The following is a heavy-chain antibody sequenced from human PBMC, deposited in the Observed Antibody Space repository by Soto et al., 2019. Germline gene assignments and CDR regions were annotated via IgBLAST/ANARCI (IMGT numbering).Heavy chain of an antibody. J-gene: IGHJ4*02. CDR2: INSDGSST. CDR1: GFTFSSYW. D-gene: IGHD3-10*01. Sequence: GGSLRLSCAASGFTFSSYWMHWVRQAPGKGLVWVSRINSDGSSTSYADSMKGRFTISRDNAKNTLYLQMNSLRAEDTAVYYCARSITMVRGALDYWGQGTLVTVSS. CDR3: ARSITMVRGALDY. V-gene: IGHV3-74*01.